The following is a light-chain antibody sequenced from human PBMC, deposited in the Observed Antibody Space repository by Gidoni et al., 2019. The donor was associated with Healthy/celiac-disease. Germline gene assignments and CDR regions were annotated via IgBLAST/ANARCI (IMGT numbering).Light chain of an antibody. CDR1: QSVGSSY. CDR2: GAS. V-gene: IGKV3-20*01. CDR3: QQYGSSPEIT. J-gene: IGKJ3*01. Sequence: EIVLTQSPGTLSLSPGERATLSCRASQSVGSSYLAWYQQKPGQAPRLLIYGASSRATGIPDRFSGSGSGTDFTLTISRLEPEDFAVYYCQQYGSSPEITFXPXTKVDIK.